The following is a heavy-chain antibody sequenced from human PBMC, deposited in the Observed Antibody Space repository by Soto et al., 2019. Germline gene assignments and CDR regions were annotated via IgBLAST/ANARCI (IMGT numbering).Heavy chain of an antibody. CDR1: GGSISSGGYY. CDR3: ARVQDTVTAAYYFDY. CDR2: IYYSGST. D-gene: IGHD4-17*01. V-gene: IGHV4-31*03. Sequence: PSETLSLTYTVSGGSISSGGYYWSWIRQHPGKGLEWIGYIYYSGSTYYNPSLKSRVTISVDTSKNQFSLKLSSVTAADTAVYYCARVQDTVTAAYYFDYWGQGTLVTVSS. J-gene: IGHJ4*02.